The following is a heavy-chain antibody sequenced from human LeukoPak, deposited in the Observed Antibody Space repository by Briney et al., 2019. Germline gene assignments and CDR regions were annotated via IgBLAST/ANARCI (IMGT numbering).Heavy chain of an antibody. Sequence: SETLSLTCTVSGGSIITSDYYWRWLRQPPGKVLEWLGSIYYSGTNNYNTSLKRRVNITVDTTKNQFSLKLSSVTATDTAVYYCAKDPLVAPAASYFDWWGQGTLVTVSS. V-gene: IGHV4-39*07. D-gene: IGHD2-2*01. CDR1: GGSIITSDYY. J-gene: IGHJ4*02. CDR3: AKDPLVAPAASYFDW. CDR2: IYYSGTN.